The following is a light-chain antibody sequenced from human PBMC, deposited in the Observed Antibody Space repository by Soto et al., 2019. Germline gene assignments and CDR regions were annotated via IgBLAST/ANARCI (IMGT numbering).Light chain of an antibody. CDR1: QDVRHH. J-gene: IGKJ4*02. CDR2: GAS. CDR3: LQDPGYSWT. V-gene: IGKV1-6*01. Sequence: AIQMTQSPSSLSASVGDRVTISCRASQDVRHHIGWYQQAPGKAPKLLIYGASSLQSGVPSRLSGSGYGTDFTLTIRSMPTAHFANYFCLQDPGYSWTFGGGTKVDIK.